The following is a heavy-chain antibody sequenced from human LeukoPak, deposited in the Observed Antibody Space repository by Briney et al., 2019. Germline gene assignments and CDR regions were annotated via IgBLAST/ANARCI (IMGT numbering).Heavy chain of an antibody. Sequence: PGRSLRLSCAASGFTFSSYGMHWVRQAPGKGLEWVAVMWYDGSNKYYADSVKGRFTISRDNSKNTLYLQMNSLRAEDTAVYYCAKEAIQWREEYYYYYMDVWGKGTTVTVSS. J-gene: IGHJ6*03. CDR1: GFTFSSYG. CDR3: AKEAIQWREEYYYYYMDV. CDR2: MWYDGSNK. D-gene: IGHD5-12*01. V-gene: IGHV3-33*06.